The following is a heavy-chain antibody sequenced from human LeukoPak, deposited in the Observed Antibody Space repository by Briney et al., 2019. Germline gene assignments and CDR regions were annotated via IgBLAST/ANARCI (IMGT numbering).Heavy chain of an antibody. CDR2: ISSTCSTI. CDR3: ARDYYGSGSYNYYYGMDV. Sequence: GGSLRLSCAASAFTFSDYYMSWIRQAPGKGLEWVSYISSTCSTIYYADSVKGRFTISRDNAKNSLYLQMNSLRAEDTAVYYCARDYYGSGSYNYYYGMDVWGQGTTVTVSS. J-gene: IGHJ6*02. V-gene: IGHV3-11*01. D-gene: IGHD3-10*01. CDR1: AFTFSDYY.